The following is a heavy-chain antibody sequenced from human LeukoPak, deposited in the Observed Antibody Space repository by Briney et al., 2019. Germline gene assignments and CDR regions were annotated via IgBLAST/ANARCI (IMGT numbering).Heavy chain of an antibody. CDR2: IYYSGST. Sequence: SETLSLTCTVSGGSISSYYWSWIRQPPGKGLEWIGYIYYSGSTNYNPSLKSRVTISVDTSKNQFSLKLSSVTAADTAVYYCATMDKCSGGSCYRGVTSDYWGQGTLVTVSS. J-gene: IGHJ4*02. D-gene: IGHD2-15*01. CDR3: ATMDKCSGGSCYRGVTSDY. V-gene: IGHV4-59*08. CDR1: GGSISSYY.